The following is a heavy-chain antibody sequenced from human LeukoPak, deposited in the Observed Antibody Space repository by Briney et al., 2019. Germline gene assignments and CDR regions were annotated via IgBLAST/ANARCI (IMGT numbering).Heavy chain of an antibody. CDR3: VRVTRWLQFGYLDY. CDR1: GFSFSDYV. V-gene: IGHV3-64*01. J-gene: IGHJ4*02. Sequence: GGSLRLSCAASGFSFSDYVMHWVRQAPGKGLEYVSAISSNGGNTFYANSVKGRFTFSRDNSKNTLYLQMDSLRPEDTAVYYCVRVTRWLQFGYLDYWGQGTLVTVSS. D-gene: IGHD5-24*01. CDR2: ISSNGGNT.